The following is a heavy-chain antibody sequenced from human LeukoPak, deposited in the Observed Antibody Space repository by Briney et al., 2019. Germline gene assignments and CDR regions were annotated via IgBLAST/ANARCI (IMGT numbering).Heavy chain of an antibody. V-gene: IGHV3-48*01. D-gene: IGHD3-3*01. CDR3: AKSAIFGVVITDY. CDR1: GFTFSSYS. Sequence: GGSLRLSCAASGFTFSSYSMNWVRQAPGKGLEWVSYISSSSSTIYYADSVKGRFTISRDNAKNSLYLQINSLRAEDTAVYYCAKSAIFGVVITDYWGQGTLVTVSS. J-gene: IGHJ4*02. CDR2: ISSSSSTI.